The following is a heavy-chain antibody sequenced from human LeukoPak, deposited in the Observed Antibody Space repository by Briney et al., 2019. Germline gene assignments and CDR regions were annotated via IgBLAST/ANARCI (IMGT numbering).Heavy chain of an antibody. D-gene: IGHD6-19*01. J-gene: IGHJ6*03. V-gene: IGHV3-69-1*01. CDR3: ARDFPYSSGYMDV. CDR1: GGSFSGYY. Sequence: PSETLSLTCAVYGGSFSGYYWSWVRQAPGKGLEWVSSISSSSYIYYADSVKGRFTISRDNAKNSLYLQMNSLRAEDTAVYYCARDFPYSSGYMDVWGKGTTVTVSS. CDR2: ISSSSYI.